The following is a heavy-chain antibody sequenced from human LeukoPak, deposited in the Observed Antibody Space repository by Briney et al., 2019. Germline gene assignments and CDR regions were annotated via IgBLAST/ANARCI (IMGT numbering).Heavy chain of an antibody. J-gene: IGHJ4*02. CDR1: GYTFTGYY. CDR3: ARVGLNDFWSGPMADFDY. D-gene: IGHD3-3*01. Sequence: ASVKVSCKASGYTFTGYYMHWVRQAPGQRLEWVGWINPNSGGTNYAQKFQGRVTITRDTSISTAYMELSRLRSDDTAVHYCARVGLNDFWSGPMADFDYWGQGTLVTVSS. V-gene: IGHV1-2*02. CDR2: INPNSGGT.